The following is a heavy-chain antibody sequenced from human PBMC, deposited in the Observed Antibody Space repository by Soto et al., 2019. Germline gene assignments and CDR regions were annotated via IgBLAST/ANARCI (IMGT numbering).Heavy chain of an antibody. CDR3: ASRYYYYGSGFYSDAFDI. CDR2: VYHGGST. V-gene: IGHV4-4*02. D-gene: IGHD3-22*01. CDR1: GGSISSSNW. Sequence: QVHLQESGPGLMKPSGTLSLTCAVSGGSISSSNWWSWVRQPPGKGLEWIGEVYHGGSTNYNPSLKSRVTISVDKSKNQFSLRLSSVTAADTAVYYCASRYYYYGSGFYSDAFDIWGQGTMVTVSS. J-gene: IGHJ3*02.